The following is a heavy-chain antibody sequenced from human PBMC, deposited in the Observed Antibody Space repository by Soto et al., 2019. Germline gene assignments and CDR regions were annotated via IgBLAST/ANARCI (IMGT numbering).Heavy chain of an antibody. D-gene: IGHD2-2*01. CDR3: ARALILYQPPDSPGPNWFDP. V-gene: IGHV3-30*04. J-gene: IGHJ5*02. CDR2: ISYDGSNK. Sequence: GGSLRLSCAASGFTFSSYAMHWVRQAPGKGLEWVAVISYDGSNKYYADSVKGRFTISRDNSKNTLYLQMNSLRAEDTAVYYCARALILYQPPDSPGPNWFDPWGQGTLVTVSS. CDR1: GFTFSSYA.